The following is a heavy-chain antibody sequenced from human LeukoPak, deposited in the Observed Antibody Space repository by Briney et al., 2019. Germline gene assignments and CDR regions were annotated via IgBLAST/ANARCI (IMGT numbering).Heavy chain of an antibody. Sequence: PGRSLRLSCAASGFTFDDYAMHWVRQAPGKGLEWVSGISWNSGSIGYADSVKGRFTISRDNAKNSLYLQMNSLRAEDTALYYCAKPHYYGSGSYLPLDYWGQGTLVTVSS. J-gene: IGHJ4*02. V-gene: IGHV3-9*01. D-gene: IGHD3-10*01. CDR2: ISWNSGSI. CDR1: GFTFDDYA. CDR3: AKPHYYGSGSYLPLDY.